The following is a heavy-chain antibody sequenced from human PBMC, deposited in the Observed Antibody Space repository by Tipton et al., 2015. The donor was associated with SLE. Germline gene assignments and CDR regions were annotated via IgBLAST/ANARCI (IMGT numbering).Heavy chain of an antibody. CDR1: GGSFSGYY. CDR3: ARDPRGGDAFDI. CDR2: TFDSGT. D-gene: IGHD3-10*01. V-gene: IGHV4-59*12. Sequence: GLVKPSETLSITCAVYGGSFSGYYWSWIRQPPGKGLEWIGYTFDSGTNYNPSLKSRVTITVDTSKNQFSLKLSSVTAADTAVYYCARDPRGGDAFDIWGQGTMVTVSS. J-gene: IGHJ3*02.